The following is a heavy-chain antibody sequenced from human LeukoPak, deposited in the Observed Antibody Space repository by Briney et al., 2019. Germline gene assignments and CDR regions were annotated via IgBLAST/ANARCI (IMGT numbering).Heavy chain of an antibody. V-gene: IGHV1-69*04. J-gene: IGHJ4*02. CDR1: GGTFSSYA. D-gene: IGHD4-23*01. CDR3: AEGNYGGNLKFDY. CDR2: IIPILGIA. Sequence: SVKVSCKASGGTFSSYAISWVRQAPGQGLEWMGRIIPILGIANYAQKFQGRVTITADKSTSTAYMELSSLRSEDTAVYYCAEGNYGGNLKFDYWGQGTLVTVSS.